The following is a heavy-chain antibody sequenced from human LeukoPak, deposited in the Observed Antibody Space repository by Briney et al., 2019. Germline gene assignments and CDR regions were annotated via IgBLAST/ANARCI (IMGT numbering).Heavy chain of an antibody. V-gene: IGHV4-59*01. J-gene: IGHJ5*02. CDR2: IYYSGST. CDR3: ARAGITMVRGVIITGWFDP. D-gene: IGHD3-10*01. CDR1: GGSISSYY. Sequence: PSETLSLTCTVSGGSISSYYWSWIRQPPGKGLEWIGYIYYSGSTNYNPSLKSRVTISVDTSKNQFSLKLSSVTAADTAVYYCARAGITMVRGVIITGWFDPWGQGTLVTVSS.